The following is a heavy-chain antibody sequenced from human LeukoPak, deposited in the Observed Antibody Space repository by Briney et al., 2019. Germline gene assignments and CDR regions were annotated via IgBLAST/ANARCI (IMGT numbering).Heavy chain of an antibody. V-gene: IGHV4-34*01. CDR2: INHSGST. CDR3: ARGTKLGNWFDP. CDR1: GGSFSGYY. J-gene: IGHJ5*02. Sequence: PSETLSLTCAVYGGSFSGYYWSWIRQPPGKGLEWIGEINHSGSTNYNPSLKGRVTISVDTSKNQFSLKLSSVTAADTAVYYCARGTKLGNWFDPWGQGTLVTVSS. D-gene: IGHD7-27*01.